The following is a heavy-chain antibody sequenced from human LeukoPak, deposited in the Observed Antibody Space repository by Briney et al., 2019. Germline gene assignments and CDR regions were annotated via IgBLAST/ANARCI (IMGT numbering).Heavy chain of an antibody. V-gene: IGHV4-38-2*02. D-gene: IGHD2-15*01. Sequence: KASETLSLTCTVSGYSISSGYYWGWIRQPPGKGLEWIGSIYHSGSTYYNPSLKSRVTMSVDTSKNQFSLKLSSVTAADTAVYYCASTLGYCSGGSCSFAYYFDYWGQGTLVTVSS. CDR3: ASTLGYCSGGSCSFAYYFDY. CDR1: GYSISSGYY. CDR2: IYHSGST. J-gene: IGHJ4*02.